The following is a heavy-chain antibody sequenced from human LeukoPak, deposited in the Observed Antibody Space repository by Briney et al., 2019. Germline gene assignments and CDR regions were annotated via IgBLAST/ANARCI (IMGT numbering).Heavy chain of an antibody. V-gene: IGHV4-38-2*02. CDR3: ATKLTMSDAFDI. CDR2: IYHSGST. J-gene: IGHJ3*02. CDR1: GYSLSSGYC. Sequence: SETLSLTCTVPGYSLSSGYCWGWIRQPPGKGLEWIGSIYHSGSTYYNPSLKSRVTISVDTSKNQFSLKLSSVTAADTAVYYCATKLTMSDAFDIWGQGTMVTVSS. D-gene: IGHD3-10*02.